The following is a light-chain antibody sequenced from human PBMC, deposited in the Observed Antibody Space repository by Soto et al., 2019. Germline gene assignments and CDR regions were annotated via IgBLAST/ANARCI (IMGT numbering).Light chain of an antibody. CDR3: SSYTSSSTYAV. CDR2: DVS. CDR1: SRDVGGYNY. Sequence: QSALTQPASVSGSPGQSITISCTGTSRDVGGYNYVSWYQQHPGKAPKLMIYDVSNRPSGVSNRFSGSKSGNTASLPISGLQAEDEADYYCSSYTSSSTYAVFGGGTQLTVL. V-gene: IGLV2-14*01. J-gene: IGLJ7*01.